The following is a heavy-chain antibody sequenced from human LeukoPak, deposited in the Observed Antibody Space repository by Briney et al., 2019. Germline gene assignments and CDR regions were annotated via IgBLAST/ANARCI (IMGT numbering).Heavy chain of an antibody. CDR3: AREGYYGSGSNWFDP. Sequence: PSEALSLTCTVSGGSISSANYYWSWIRQPAGKGLEWIGRIYTSGSTNYNPSLKSRVTISVDTSKNQFSLKLNSVTAADTAVYYCAREGYYGSGSNWFDPWGQGTLVTVSS. V-gene: IGHV4-61*02. J-gene: IGHJ5*02. CDR1: GGSISSANYY. CDR2: IYTSGST. D-gene: IGHD3-10*01.